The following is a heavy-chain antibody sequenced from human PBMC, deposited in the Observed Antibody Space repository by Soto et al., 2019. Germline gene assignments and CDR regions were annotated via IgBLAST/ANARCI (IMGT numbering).Heavy chain of an antibody. CDR1: GGSITTNW. J-gene: IGHJ4*02. CDR2: IYHSGTT. Sequence: QVHLQESGPGLVKPSGTLSLTCAVSGGSITTNWWSWVHQPPGKGLEWIGEIYHSGTTNYNPSLRGRVTISVAKSNNQFSLNLNSVTAADSAIDYCARHIAVPRTRGFDYWGQGNLVTVSS. CDR3: ARHIAVPRTRGFDY. D-gene: IGHD6-19*01. V-gene: IGHV4-4*02.